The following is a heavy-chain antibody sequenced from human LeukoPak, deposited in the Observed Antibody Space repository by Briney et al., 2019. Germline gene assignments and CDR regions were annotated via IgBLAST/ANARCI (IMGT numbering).Heavy chain of an antibody. J-gene: IGHJ4*02. CDR2: ISSSSSYI. CDR1: GFTFSSYW. V-gene: IGHV3-21*01. CDR3: ARDYSEYSSGWIHDY. Sequence: GGSLRLSCAASGFTFSSYWMNWVRQAPGKGLEWVSSISSSSSYIYYADSVKGRFTISRDNAKNSLYLQMNSLRAEDTAVYYCARDYSEYSSGWIHDYWGQGTLVTVSS. D-gene: IGHD6-19*01.